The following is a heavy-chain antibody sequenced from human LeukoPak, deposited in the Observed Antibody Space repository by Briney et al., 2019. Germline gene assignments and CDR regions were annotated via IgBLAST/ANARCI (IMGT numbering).Heavy chain of an antibody. CDR1: GYTFTGYC. CDR2: MNPNSGNT. D-gene: IGHD6-13*01. CDR3: ARGGYHFDY. Sequence: ASVTVSCKASGYTFTGYCMHWVRQAPGQGLEWMGWMNPNSGNTGYAQKFQGRVTMTRNTSISTAYMELSSLRSEDTAVYYCARGGYHFDYWGQGTLVTVSS. V-gene: IGHV1-8*02. J-gene: IGHJ4*02.